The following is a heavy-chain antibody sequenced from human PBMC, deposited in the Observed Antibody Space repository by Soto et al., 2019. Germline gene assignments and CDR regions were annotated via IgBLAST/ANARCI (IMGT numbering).Heavy chain of an antibody. CDR2: ISAYNGNT. CDR3: ARDWDCSGGSCYGFLDY. CDR1: GYTFTSYG. V-gene: IGHV1-18*03. J-gene: IGHJ4*02. D-gene: IGHD2-15*01. Sequence: QVQLVQSGAEVKKPGASVKVSCKASGYTFTSYGISWVRQAPGQGLEWMGWISAYNGNTNYAQKLQGRVTMTTDTSTSTAYMDLRSLRSDDMAVYYCARDWDCSGGSCYGFLDYWGQGTLVTVSS.